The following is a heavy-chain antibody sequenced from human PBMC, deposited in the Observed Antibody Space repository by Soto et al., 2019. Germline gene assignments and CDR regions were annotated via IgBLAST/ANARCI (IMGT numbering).Heavy chain of an antibody. CDR2: ISSSSTI. V-gene: IGHV3-48*02. J-gene: IGHJ4*02. CDR3: AKDYVYSSGSDFDY. CDR1: GFTFSSYS. D-gene: IGHD6-19*01. Sequence: GGSLRLSCAASGFTFSSYSMNWVRQAPGKGLEWVSYISSSSTIYYADSVKGRFTISRDNAKNSLYLQMNSLRDEDTAVYYCAKDYVYSSGSDFDYWGQGTLVTVSS.